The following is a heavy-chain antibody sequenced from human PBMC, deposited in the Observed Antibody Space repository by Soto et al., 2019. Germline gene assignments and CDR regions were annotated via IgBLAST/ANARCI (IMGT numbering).Heavy chain of an antibody. CDR2: TYYRSKWSN. Sequence: SQTLSLTCVISGDSVSSKNAVWSWIRQSPSRGLEWLGRTYYRSKWSNDYALSMKSRISINPDTSKNQFSLQLDSVTPDDTAVYYCARAWPFFDYWGQGTLVTVSS. J-gene: IGHJ4*02. D-gene: IGHD3-3*01. CDR1: GDSVSSKNAV. CDR3: ARAWPFFDY. V-gene: IGHV6-1*01.